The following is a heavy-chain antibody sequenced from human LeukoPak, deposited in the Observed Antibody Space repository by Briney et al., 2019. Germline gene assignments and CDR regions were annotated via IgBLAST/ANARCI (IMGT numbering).Heavy chain of an antibody. V-gene: IGHV3-11*01. CDR3: AREEMTTVSTIDF. CDR1: GFTFSDYY. Sequence: GGSLRLSCAASGFTFSDYYMSWIRQTPGKGLEWVSSITKSGNTIYYADFVEGRFTISRDNAKNSLDLQMNSLRAEDTAVYYCAREEMTTVSTIDFWGQGTLVIVSS. D-gene: IGHD4-17*01. J-gene: IGHJ4*02. CDR2: ITKSGNTI.